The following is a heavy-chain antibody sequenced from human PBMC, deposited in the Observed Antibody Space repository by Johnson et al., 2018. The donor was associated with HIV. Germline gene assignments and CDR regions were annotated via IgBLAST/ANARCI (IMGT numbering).Heavy chain of an antibody. CDR3: AREKAWIQMWDDAFDI. Sequence: QMQLVESGGGVVQPGRSLRLSCAASGFRFSNYALHWVRQTPGKGLEWVALISDDGSNIYYADSVKGQFTISRDNSKNTLYLQMNNLRGDDTGVYYCAREKAWIQMWDDAFDIWGQGTMVTVSS. V-gene: IGHV3-30-3*01. J-gene: IGHJ3*02. CDR2: ISDDGSNI. CDR1: GFRFSNYA. D-gene: IGHD5-18*01.